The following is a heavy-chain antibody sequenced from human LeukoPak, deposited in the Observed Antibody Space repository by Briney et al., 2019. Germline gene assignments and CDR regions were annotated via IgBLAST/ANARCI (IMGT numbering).Heavy chain of an antibody. Sequence: SETLSLTCTVSGASITRGGYYWSWVRQHPGKGPEWIGHIYHSGSTYYNASLRSRLTISVDTSKNQFSLNLSSLTAADAVVYYCARVPMGASYYYMDVWGKGTTVTVSS. J-gene: IGHJ6*03. CDR3: ARVPMGASYYYMDV. D-gene: IGHD1-26*01. CDR1: GASITRGGYY. CDR2: IYHSGST. V-gene: IGHV4-31*03.